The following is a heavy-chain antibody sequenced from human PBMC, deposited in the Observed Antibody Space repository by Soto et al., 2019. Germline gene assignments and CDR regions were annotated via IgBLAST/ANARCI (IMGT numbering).Heavy chain of an antibody. CDR1: GFTFSSYG. D-gene: IGHD3-22*01. CDR2: ISYDGSNK. J-gene: IGHJ4*02. CDR3: AKSPLRYYYDSSGYSVDY. V-gene: IGHV3-30*18. Sequence: GGSLRLSCAASGFTFSSYGMHWVRQAPGKGLEWVAVISYDGSNKYYADSVKGRFTISRDNSKNTLYLQMNSLRAEDTAVYYCAKSPLRYYYDSSGYSVDYWGQGTLVTVSS.